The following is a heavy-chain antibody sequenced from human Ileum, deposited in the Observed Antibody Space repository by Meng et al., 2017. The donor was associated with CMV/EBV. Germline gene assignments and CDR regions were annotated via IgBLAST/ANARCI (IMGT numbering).Heavy chain of an antibody. CDR1: GFTFSSYA. CDR3: ARDPSYDFWSGYYTAYYYYYGMDV. CDR2: ISYDGSNK. Sequence: GGSLRLSCAASGFTFSSYAMHWVRQAPGKGLEWVAVISYDGSNKYYADSVKGRFTISRDNSKNTLYLQMNSLRAEDTAVYYCARDPSYDFWSGYYTAYYYYYGMDVWGQGTT. D-gene: IGHD3-3*01. V-gene: IGHV3-30*04. J-gene: IGHJ6*02.